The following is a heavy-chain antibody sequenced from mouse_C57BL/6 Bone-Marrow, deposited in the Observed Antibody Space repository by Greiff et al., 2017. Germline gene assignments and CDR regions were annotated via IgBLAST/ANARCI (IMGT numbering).Heavy chain of an antibody. Sequence: EVMLVESGGGLVKPGGSLKLSCAASGFTFSSYAMSWVRQTPEKRLEWVATISDGGSYTYYPDNVKGRFTISRDNAKNNLYLQMSHLKSEDTAMYYCASLYYYGSIYWYFDVWGTGTTVTVSS. D-gene: IGHD1-1*01. CDR3: ASLYYYGSIYWYFDV. CDR2: ISDGGSYT. V-gene: IGHV5-4*03. J-gene: IGHJ1*03. CDR1: GFTFSSYA.